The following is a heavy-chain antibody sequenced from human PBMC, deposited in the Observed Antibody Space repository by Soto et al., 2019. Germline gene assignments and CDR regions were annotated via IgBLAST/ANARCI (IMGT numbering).Heavy chain of an antibody. CDR3: ARVPGHRSSWRFAYYFDS. CDR2: INHSGST. V-gene: IGHV4-34*01. Sequence: PSETLSLTCAVYGGSFSGYYWSWIRQPPGKGLEWIGEINHSGSTNYNPSLKSRVTISVDTSKNQFSLKLSSVTAADTAVYYCARVPGHRSSWRFAYYFDSWGQGTQVTVSS. CDR1: GGSFSGYY. D-gene: IGHD6-13*01. J-gene: IGHJ5*01.